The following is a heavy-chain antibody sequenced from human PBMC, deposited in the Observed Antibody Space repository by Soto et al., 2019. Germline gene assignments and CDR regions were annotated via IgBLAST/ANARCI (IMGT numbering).Heavy chain of an antibody. CDR3: ARANQYCSSTSCYYFDY. Sequence: SVKVSCKASGVTFSSYTICWVRQAPGQGLEWMGRIIPILGIANYAQKFQGRVTITADKSTSTAYMELSSLRSEDTAVYYCARANQYCSSTSCYYFDYWGQGTLVTSPQ. CDR2: IIPILGIA. V-gene: IGHV1-69*02. D-gene: IGHD2-2*01. J-gene: IGHJ4*02. CDR1: GVTFSSYT.